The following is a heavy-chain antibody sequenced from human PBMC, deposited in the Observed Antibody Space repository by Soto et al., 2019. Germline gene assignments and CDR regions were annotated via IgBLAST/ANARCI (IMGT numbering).Heavy chain of an antibody. CDR3: ARYYYYAMDV. J-gene: IGHJ6*02. CDR1: GYTFTNYP. Sequence: QVQLVQSGAEEKKPGASVKVSCKASGYTFTNYPVHWVRQAPGQRLEWMGWINAGNGYSKSSKKFQGRVTISRDTSASTAYMELSSLRSEDTAVYYCARYYYYAMDVWGQGTTVTVSS. V-gene: IGHV1-3*05. CDR2: INAGNGYS.